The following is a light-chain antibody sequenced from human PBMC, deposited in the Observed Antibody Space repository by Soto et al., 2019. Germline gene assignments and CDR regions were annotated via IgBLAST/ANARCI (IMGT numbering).Light chain of an antibody. CDR3: QQRHNWPIT. J-gene: IGKJ5*01. Sequence: EIVLTQSPATLSLSPGERATLSCRTSQTISGLLNWYQQRPGQAPRLLIYDTSNRATDIPARFSGSGSGTDFILTISSLDPEDFGVYFCQQRHNWPITFGQGTRLDIK. CDR1: QTISGL. V-gene: IGKV3-11*01. CDR2: DTS.